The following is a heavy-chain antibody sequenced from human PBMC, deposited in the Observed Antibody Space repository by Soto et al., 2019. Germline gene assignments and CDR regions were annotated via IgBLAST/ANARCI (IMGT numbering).Heavy chain of an antibody. D-gene: IGHD4-17*01. CDR1: GFTFSTYW. Sequence: EVQLVESGGGLVQPGGSLRLSCAASGFTFSTYWMSWVREAPGKGLEWVGNIKQDGSEKYYVDSVKGRFTISRDNAKNSLYLQMNSLRAEDTAVYYCARVGDYGDYLDYWGQGTLVTVSS. CDR2: IKQDGSEK. CDR3: ARVGDYGDYLDY. J-gene: IGHJ4*02. V-gene: IGHV3-7*01.